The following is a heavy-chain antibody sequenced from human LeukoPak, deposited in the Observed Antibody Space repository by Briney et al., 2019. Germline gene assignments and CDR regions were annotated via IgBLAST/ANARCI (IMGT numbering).Heavy chain of an antibody. D-gene: IGHD6-19*01. CDR2: IYYGGSS. J-gene: IGHJ4*02. CDR3: ARVQIAVPGNYYFDY. CDR1: RGSMSGYY. V-gene: IGHV4-59*01. Sequence: SETLSLTCTVSRGSMSGYYWSWIRQPPGKGLEWIGYIYYGGSSNYNPSLKSRVTISVDTSKNQFSLKLSSVTAADTAVYYCARVQIAVPGNYYFDYWGQGTLATVYS.